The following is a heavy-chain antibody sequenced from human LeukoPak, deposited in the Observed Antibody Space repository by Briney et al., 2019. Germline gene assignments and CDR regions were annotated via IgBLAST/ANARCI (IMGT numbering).Heavy chain of an antibody. Sequence: LSLTCTXXXGSISSGGYYWSWIRQHPGKGLEWIGYIYCSGSTYYNPSLKSRVTISVDTSKNQFSLKLSSVTAADTAVYYCARSGRVCSSTSCYIAYWGQGTLVTVSS. CDR2: IYCSGST. CDR1: XGSISSGGYY. D-gene: IGHD2-2*02. CDR3: ARSGRVCSSTSCYIAY. V-gene: IGHV4-31*03. J-gene: IGHJ4*02.